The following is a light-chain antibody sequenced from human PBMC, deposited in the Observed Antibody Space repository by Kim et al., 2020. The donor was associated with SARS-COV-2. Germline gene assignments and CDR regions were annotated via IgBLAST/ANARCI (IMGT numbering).Light chain of an antibody. V-gene: IGLV3-1*01. CDR2: HDT. CDR1: NLWDRY. Sequence: VSPVQTASITCSGDNLWDRYACWYQQKAGQSPVLVIYHDTKRPSGIPERFSGSNSGNTATLTITGTQAMDEADYYCQAWDSSIVVFGGGTQLTVL. CDR3: QAWDSSIVV. J-gene: IGLJ2*01.